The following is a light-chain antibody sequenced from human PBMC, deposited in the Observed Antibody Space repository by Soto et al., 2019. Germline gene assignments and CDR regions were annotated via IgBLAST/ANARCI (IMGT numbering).Light chain of an antibody. J-gene: IGLJ1*01. Sequence: QSVLTQPASVCGSPGQSITIFCTGTSSDVGGYNYVSWYQHHPGKAPKLMIYDVSNRPSGVSNRFSGSKSGNTASLTISGLQPEDEADYYCSSYTTGNTRQIVFGTGTKVTVL. CDR1: SSDVGGYNY. CDR2: DVS. CDR3: SSYTTGNTRQIV. V-gene: IGLV2-14*03.